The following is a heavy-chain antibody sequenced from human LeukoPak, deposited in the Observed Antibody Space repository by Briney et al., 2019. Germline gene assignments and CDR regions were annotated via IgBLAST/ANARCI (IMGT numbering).Heavy chain of an antibody. D-gene: IGHD1-26*01. J-gene: IGHJ4*02. CDR2: IYHSGST. CDR1: GVSISSSNYY. V-gene: IGHV4-39*07. CDR3: ARHYPHGSYYGY. Sequence: PSETLSLTCTVSGVSISSSNYYWGWIRQPPGKGLEWIGTIYHSGSTYYNPSLKSRVTISVDTSKNQFSLNLSSVTAADTAVYYCARHYPHGSYYGYWGQGTLVTVSS.